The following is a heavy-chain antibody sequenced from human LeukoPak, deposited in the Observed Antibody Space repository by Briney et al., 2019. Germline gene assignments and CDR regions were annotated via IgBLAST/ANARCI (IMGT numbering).Heavy chain of an antibody. J-gene: IGHJ4*02. CDR1: GGSINGGGYY. Sequence: SETLSLTCAVAGGSINGGGYYWNWVRQHPGKGLEWIGCIHPTGNLYYNPSLTDCSTISVDTSKSHFSLNPTSVTAADTAVYYCARGADAHKVAYWSQGTLVTVSS. D-gene: IGHD2-2*01. CDR2: IHPTGNL. V-gene: IGHV4-31*11. CDR3: ARGADAHKVAY.